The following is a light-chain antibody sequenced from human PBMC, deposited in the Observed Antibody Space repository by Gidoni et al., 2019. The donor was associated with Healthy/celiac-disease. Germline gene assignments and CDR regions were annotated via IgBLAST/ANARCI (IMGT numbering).Light chain of an antibody. CDR3: QQSYSTPLT. CDR2: AAS. CDR1: QSISSY. V-gene: IGKV1-39*01. Sequence: DIQMTQSPSSLSASVGDRVTITCRARQSISSYLNWYQQKPGKSPKRLIYAASSLQSGVPSRFSGSGSGTDFTLNISSLQPEDFATYYCQQSYSTPLTFGGGTKVEIK. J-gene: IGKJ4*01.